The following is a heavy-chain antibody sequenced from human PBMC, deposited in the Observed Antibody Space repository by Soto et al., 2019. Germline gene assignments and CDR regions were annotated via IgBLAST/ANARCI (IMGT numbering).Heavy chain of an antibody. Sequence: GGSLRLSCAASGFTFSSYGMHWVRQAPGKGLEWVAVIWYDGSNKYYADSVKGRFTISRDNSKNTLYLQMNSLRAEDTAVYYCAREAPPMDILTGYSFDYWGQGTLVTVSS. V-gene: IGHV3-33*01. CDR2: IWYDGSNK. CDR1: GFTFSSYG. CDR3: AREAPPMDILTGYSFDY. D-gene: IGHD3-9*01. J-gene: IGHJ4*02.